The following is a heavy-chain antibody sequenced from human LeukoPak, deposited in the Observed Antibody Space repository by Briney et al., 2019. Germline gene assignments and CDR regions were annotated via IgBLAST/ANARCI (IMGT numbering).Heavy chain of an antibody. J-gene: IGHJ4*02. V-gene: IGHV1-69*04. CDR3: ARVDTAMPEDY. CDR2: IIPIFGIA. CDR1: GGTFSSYA. D-gene: IGHD5-18*01. Sequence: SVKVSCKASGGTFSSYAISWVRQAPGQGLEWMGRIIPIFGIANYAQKFQGRVTITADKSTSTAYMELSSLRSEDMAVYYCARVDTAMPEDYWGQGTLVTVSS.